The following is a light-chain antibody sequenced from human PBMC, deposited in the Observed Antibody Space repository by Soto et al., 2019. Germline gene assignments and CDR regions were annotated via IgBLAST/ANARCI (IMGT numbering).Light chain of an antibody. V-gene: IGKV3-20*01. CDR2: GAS. J-gene: IGKJ1*01. CDR1: QSVSATY. Sequence: EIVLTQFPGILSLSPGERATLSCRATQSVSATYLAWYQHKPGQAPRLLIYGASSRATGIADRFSGSGSGADFTLAISRLEPEDFAVYYCHHDGSSPQTFGQWTKVEIK. CDR3: HHDGSSPQT.